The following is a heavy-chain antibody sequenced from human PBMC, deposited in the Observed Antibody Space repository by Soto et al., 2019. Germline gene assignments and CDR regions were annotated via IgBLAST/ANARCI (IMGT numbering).Heavy chain of an antibody. J-gene: IGHJ6*02. CDR1: GYTLTELS. CDR3: ATSAELLRDYYYYGMDV. D-gene: IGHD1-26*01. V-gene: IGHV1-24*01. Sequence: QVQLVQSGAEVKKPGASVKVSCKVSGYTLTELSMHWVRQAPGKGLAWMGGFDPEDGETIYAQKVQGRVTMTEDTSTDSAYMELSCLRAEDTAVYYCATSAELLRDYYYYGMDVWGQRTTVTVSS. CDR2: FDPEDGET.